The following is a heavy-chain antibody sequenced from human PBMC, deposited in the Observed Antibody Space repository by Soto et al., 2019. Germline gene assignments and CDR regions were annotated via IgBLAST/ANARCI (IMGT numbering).Heavy chain of an antibody. Sequence: SETLSLTYAVYGGTFSGYYWSWIRQPPGKGLEWIGEINHSGSTNYNPSLKSRVTISVDTSKNQFSLKLSSVTAADTAVYYCARGFVLRFLEWLLTPHWFDPCGQGPLVT. CDR2: INHSGST. CDR3: ARGFVLRFLEWLLTPHWFDP. J-gene: IGHJ5*02. CDR1: GGTFSGYY. D-gene: IGHD3-3*01. V-gene: IGHV4-34*01.